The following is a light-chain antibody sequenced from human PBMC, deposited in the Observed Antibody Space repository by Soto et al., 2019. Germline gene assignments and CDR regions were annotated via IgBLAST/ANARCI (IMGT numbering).Light chain of an antibody. Sequence: IVLTQSPVTLSLSPGERATLSCRASQSVSSSLAWYQQNPGQAPRLLIYDASNRATGIPARFSGSGSGTDFTLTIDNLEPEDFAVYYCQQRSNWPPITFGQGTRLEIK. J-gene: IGKJ5*01. CDR2: DAS. CDR1: QSVSSS. CDR3: QQRSNWPPIT. V-gene: IGKV3-11*01.